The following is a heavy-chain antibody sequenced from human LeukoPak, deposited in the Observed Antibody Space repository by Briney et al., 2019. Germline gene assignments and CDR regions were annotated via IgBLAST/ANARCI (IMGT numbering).Heavy chain of an antibody. V-gene: IGHV3-73*01. J-gene: IGHJ5*02. CDR2: IDKKDNLYAT. CDR3: TRDRGTYNWFDP. Sequence: GGSLRLSCAASGFTFSGSAVHWVRQSSGKGLEWVGHIDKKDNLYATAYAESVKGGFTISRDDSKDTAFLHMDSLKTEDTALYYCTRDRGTYNWFDPWGQGTLVTVSS. CDR1: GFTFSGSA. D-gene: IGHD2-15*01.